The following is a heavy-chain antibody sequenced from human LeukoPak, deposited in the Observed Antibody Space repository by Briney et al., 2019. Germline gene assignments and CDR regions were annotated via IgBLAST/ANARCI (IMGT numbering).Heavy chain of an antibody. CDR3: ASSVFSGSPTKSFDY. J-gene: IGHJ4*02. CDR2: IYSGGGT. D-gene: IGHD3-10*01. CDR1: GFTVSSNY. Sequence: GGSLRLSCAASGFTVSSNYMNWVRQPPGKGLEWVSVIYSGGGTYYADSVKGRFTISRDNSMNTLYLQMDSLRADDTAVYYCASSVFSGSPTKSFDYWGRGTLVTVSS. V-gene: IGHV3-53*01.